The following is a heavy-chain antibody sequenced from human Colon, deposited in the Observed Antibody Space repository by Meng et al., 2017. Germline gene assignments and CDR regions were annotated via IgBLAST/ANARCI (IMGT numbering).Heavy chain of an antibody. CDR2: MNPTTGKT. CDR3: MTWSPCRSNP. Sequence: ASVKVSCKASGYTFTTFDINWVRQATGRGLEWMGWMNPTTGKTGYAQKFQGRVTMTRDTSISTAYMELSSLTSEDTAVYYCMTWSPCRSNPWGQGTLVTVSS. J-gene: IGHJ5*02. CDR1: GYTFTTFD. D-gene: IGHD1-26*01. V-gene: IGHV1-8*01.